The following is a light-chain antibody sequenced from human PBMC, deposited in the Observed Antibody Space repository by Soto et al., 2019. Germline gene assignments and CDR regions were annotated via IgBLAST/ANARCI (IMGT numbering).Light chain of an antibody. Sequence: QSVLTQPASVSGSPGQSIAISCTGTSSDVGSYNLVSWYQQHPGKAPKPMIYEDPKRPSGVSDRFSGSKSGNPASLTISGLQAEDEAVYYCCSYATSSIYFFGPGTKVTV. CDR3: CSYATSSIYF. CDR2: EDP. J-gene: IGLJ1*01. V-gene: IGLV2-23*01. CDR1: SSDVGSYNL.